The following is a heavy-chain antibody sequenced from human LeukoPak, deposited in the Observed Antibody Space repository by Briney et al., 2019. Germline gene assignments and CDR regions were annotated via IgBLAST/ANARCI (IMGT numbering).Heavy chain of an antibody. CDR3: ARVRGSYHFDY. CDR1: GFTFSGYS. Sequence: GGSLRLSCAASGFTFSGYSMNWVRQAPGKGLEWVSYITSSSSAVYYADSVKGRFTISRDNARNSLYLQMNSLRAEDTAVYYCARVRGSYHFDYWGQGTLVTVSS. J-gene: IGHJ4*02. V-gene: IGHV3-48*01. CDR2: ITSSSSAV. D-gene: IGHD1-26*01.